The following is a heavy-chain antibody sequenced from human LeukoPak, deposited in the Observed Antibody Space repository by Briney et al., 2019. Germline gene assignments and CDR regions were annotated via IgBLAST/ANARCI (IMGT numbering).Heavy chain of an antibody. V-gene: IGHV4-34*01. CDR2: INHSGST. Sequence: SETLSLTCAVYGGSFSGYYWSWIRQPPGKGLEWIGEINHSGSTNYNPSLKSRVTISVDTSKNQSSLKLSSVTAADTAVYYCARGRTYYYDSSGYYSDYWGQGTLVTVSS. D-gene: IGHD3-22*01. J-gene: IGHJ4*02. CDR1: GGSFSGYY. CDR3: ARGRTYYYDSSGYYSDY.